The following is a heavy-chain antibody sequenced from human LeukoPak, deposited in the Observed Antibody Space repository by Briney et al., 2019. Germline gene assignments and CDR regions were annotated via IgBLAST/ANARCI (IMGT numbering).Heavy chain of an antibody. J-gene: IGHJ4*02. CDR3: AKSYSSSWYGTYYFDY. Sequence: GGSLRLSCAASGFTFSSYWMHWVRQGPGKGLVWVSRINSDGSSTSYADSVKGRFTISRDNAKNTLYLQMSSLRAEDTAVYYCAKSYSSSWYGTYYFDYWGQGTLVTVSS. V-gene: IGHV3-74*01. D-gene: IGHD6-13*01. CDR1: GFTFSSYW. CDR2: INSDGSST.